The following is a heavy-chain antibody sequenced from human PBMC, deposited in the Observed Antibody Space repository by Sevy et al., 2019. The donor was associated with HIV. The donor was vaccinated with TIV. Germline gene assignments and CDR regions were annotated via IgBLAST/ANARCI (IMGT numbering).Heavy chain of an antibody. CDR1: GFTFSSYW. CDR2: IKQDGSEK. D-gene: IGHD3-10*01. V-gene: IGHV3-7*01. Sequence: GGSLRLSCAASGFTFSSYWMSWVRQAPGKGLEWVANIKQDGSEKYYVDSVKGRFTISRDNAKNSLYLQMNSLRAEDADVYYCAKASAGEGDYYGMDVWGQGTTVTVSS. CDR3: AKASAGEGDYYGMDV. J-gene: IGHJ6*02.